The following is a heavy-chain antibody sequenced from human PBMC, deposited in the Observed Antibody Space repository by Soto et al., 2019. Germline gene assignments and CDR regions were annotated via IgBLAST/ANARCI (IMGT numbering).Heavy chain of an antibody. CDR1: GFTFSSYA. Sequence: EVQLLESGGGLVQPGGSLRLSCAASGFTFSSYAMSWVRQAPGKGLEWVSAISGSGGSTYYADSVKGRFTISRDNSKNTLYLQMNSLRAEDTAVYYCANARAYDFWSGYPVGNWFDPWGQGTLVTVSS. V-gene: IGHV3-23*01. D-gene: IGHD3-3*01. CDR3: ANARAYDFWSGYPVGNWFDP. J-gene: IGHJ5*02. CDR2: ISGSGGST.